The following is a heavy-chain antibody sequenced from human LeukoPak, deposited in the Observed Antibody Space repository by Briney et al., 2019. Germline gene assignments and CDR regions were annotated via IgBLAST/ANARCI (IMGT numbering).Heavy chain of an antibody. V-gene: IGHV1-69*13. CDR1: GGTFGRYA. D-gene: IGHD3-22*01. Sequence: GASVKVSCKASGGTFGRYAITWVRQAPGQGLEWMGGIIPIFGTANYAQKFQGRVTITADESTSTAYMELSSLRSEDTAVYYCVTLKRYYYDSSGYYPDYWGQGTLVTVSS. CDR2: IIPIFGTA. J-gene: IGHJ4*02. CDR3: VTLKRYYYDSSGYYPDY.